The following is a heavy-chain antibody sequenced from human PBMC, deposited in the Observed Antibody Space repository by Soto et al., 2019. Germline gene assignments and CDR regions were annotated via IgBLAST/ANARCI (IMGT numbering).Heavy chain of an antibody. CDR1: GFSLSTSGVG. CDR2: IYWNDDK. Sequence: SGPTLVNPTQTLTLTCTFSGFSLSTSGVGVGWIRQPPGKALEWLALIYWNDDKGYGPYLKGRLTITKDTSKNQVVLTMTNMDPVDTATYYCAHLTSGYIFLHWGQGTLVTVSS. J-gene: IGHJ4*02. V-gene: IGHV2-5*01. D-gene: IGHD3-10*01. CDR3: AHLTSGYIFLH.